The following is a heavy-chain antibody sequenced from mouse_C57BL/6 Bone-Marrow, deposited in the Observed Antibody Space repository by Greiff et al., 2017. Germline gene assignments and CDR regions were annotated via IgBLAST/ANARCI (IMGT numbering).Heavy chain of an antibody. V-gene: IGHV1-63*01. CDR1: GYTFTNYW. J-gene: IGHJ4*01. Sequence: QQSGAELVRPGTSVKMSCKASGYTFTNYWIGWAKQRPGHGLEWIGDIYPGGGYTNYNEKFKGKATLTADKSSSTAYMQFSSLTSEDSAIYYCARDGNHGAMDYWGQGTSVTVSS. D-gene: IGHD1-1*01. CDR2: IYPGGGYT. CDR3: ARDGNHGAMDY.